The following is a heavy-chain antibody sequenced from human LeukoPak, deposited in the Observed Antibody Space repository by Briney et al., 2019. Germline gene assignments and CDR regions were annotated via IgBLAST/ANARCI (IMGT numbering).Heavy chain of an antibody. Sequence: SETLSLTCNVSGASMGNYYWVWIRQPPGKGLEWIGSIYHSGTTYSGSTYYNPSLKSRVTISVDTSKNQFSLKLTSVTAADTAVYYCARFLPLEPTYYFDNWGQGTLVTVSS. CDR1: GASMGNYY. CDR3: ARFLPLEPTYYFDN. V-gene: IGHV4-59*01. CDR2: IYHSGTTYSGST. D-gene: IGHD1-1*01. J-gene: IGHJ4*02.